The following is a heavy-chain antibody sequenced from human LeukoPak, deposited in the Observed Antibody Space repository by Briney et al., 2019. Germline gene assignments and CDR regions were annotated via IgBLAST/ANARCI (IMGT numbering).Heavy chain of an antibody. CDR2: INHSGST. CDR3: AREGGLRYFDWLFDYFDY. J-gene: IGHJ4*02. Sequence: GSLRLSCAASGFTFSSYAMSWVRQPPGKGLEWIGEINHSGSTNYNPSLKSRVTISVDTSKNQFSLKLSSVTAADTAVYYCAREGGLRYFDWLFDYFDYWGQGTLVTVSS. V-gene: IGHV4-34*01. CDR1: GFTFSSYA. D-gene: IGHD3-9*01.